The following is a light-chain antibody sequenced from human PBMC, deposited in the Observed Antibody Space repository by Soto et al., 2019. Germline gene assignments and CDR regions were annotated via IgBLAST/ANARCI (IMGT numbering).Light chain of an antibody. J-gene: IGLJ3*02. Sequence: QSVLTQPPSVSGAPGQRVTISCTGSSSNIGAGYDVHWYQQLPGTAPKLLIYGNSNRPSGVPDRFSGSKSRTSASLAITGXXXXXXXDYYCQSYDSSLSGVFGGGTKLTV. CDR1: SSNIGAGYD. CDR3: QSYDSSLSGV. V-gene: IGLV1-40*01. CDR2: GNS.